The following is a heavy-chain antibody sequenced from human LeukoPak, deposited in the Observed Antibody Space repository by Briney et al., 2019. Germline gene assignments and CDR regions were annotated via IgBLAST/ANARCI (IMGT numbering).Heavy chain of an antibody. D-gene: IGHD3-16*01. CDR2: IYYSGST. CDR3: AREGDPQY. V-gene: IGHV4-59*12. J-gene: IGHJ4*02. Sequence: SETLSLTWTVSGGSISSYYWSWIRQPPGKGLEWIGYIYYSGSTNHNPSLKSRVTISVDTSKNQFSLKLSSVTAADTAVYYCAREGDPQYWGQGTLVTVSS. CDR1: GGSISSYY.